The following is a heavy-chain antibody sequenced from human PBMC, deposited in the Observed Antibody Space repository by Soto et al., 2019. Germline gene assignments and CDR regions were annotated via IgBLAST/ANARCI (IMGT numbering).Heavy chain of an antibody. J-gene: IGHJ5*02. CDR3: AREEWLLNWFDP. Sequence: PGGSLRLSCAASGFTFSGYAMSWVRQAPGKGLEWVSVIHGGGNSAYYADSVKGRFTISRDNAKNSLYLQMNSLRAEDTAVYYCAREEWLLNWFDPWGQGTLVTVSS. D-gene: IGHD5-12*01. V-gene: IGHV3-23*01. CDR1: GFTFSGYA. CDR2: IHGGGNSA.